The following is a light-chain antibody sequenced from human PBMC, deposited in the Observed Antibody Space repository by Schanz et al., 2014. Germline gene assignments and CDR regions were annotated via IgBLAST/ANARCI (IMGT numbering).Light chain of an antibody. Sequence: QSALTQPPSASGSLGQSVTISCTGTSSDVGDYNYVSWYQQHPGKAPKLMIYEVSKRPSGVPDRFSGSKSGNTASLTVSGLQAEDEADYYCQSYDNSLSAWVFGGGTKLTVL. CDR2: EVS. J-gene: IGLJ3*02. CDR1: SSDVGDYNY. V-gene: IGLV2-8*01. CDR3: QSYDNSLSAWV.